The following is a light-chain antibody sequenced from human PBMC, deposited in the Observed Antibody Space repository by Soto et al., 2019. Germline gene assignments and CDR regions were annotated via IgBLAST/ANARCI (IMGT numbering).Light chain of an antibody. CDR1: QTISSW. V-gene: IGKV1-5*03. CDR2: TAS. CDR3: QHYNSYSEA. Sequence: DIQMTQSPSTLSGSVGDRVTITCRSSQTISSWSACYQHKPGKDPKLLIYTASTLKSGVPSRFSGSGSGTEFTLTISSLQTDDFATYDCQHYNSYSEAFGQGTKVDIK. J-gene: IGKJ1*01.